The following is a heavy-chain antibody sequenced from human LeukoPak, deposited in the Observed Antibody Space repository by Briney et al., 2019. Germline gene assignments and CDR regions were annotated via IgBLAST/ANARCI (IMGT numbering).Heavy chain of an antibody. Sequence: PGGSLRLSCAASGFTVSSNYMNWVRQAPGKGLEWVSSISSSSSYIYYADSVKGRFTISRDNAKNSLYLQMNSLRAEDTAVYYCARDNPSRYYDILTGPHDYWGQGTLVTVSS. CDR3: ARDNPSRYYDILTGPHDY. CDR2: ISSSSSYI. V-gene: IGHV3-21*01. D-gene: IGHD3-9*01. CDR1: GFTVSSNY. J-gene: IGHJ4*02.